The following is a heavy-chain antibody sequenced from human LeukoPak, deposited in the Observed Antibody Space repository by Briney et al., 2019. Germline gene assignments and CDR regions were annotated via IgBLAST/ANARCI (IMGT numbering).Heavy chain of an antibody. CDR2: IYYSGST. Sequence: SETLSLTCTVSGGSISSYYWSWIRQPPGKGLEWIGYIYYSGSTNYNPSLKSRVTISVDTSKNQFSLKLSSVTAADTAVYYCARVGDYYGSGSYYYWFDPWGQGTLVTVSS. V-gene: IGHV4-59*01. CDR3: ARVGDYYGSGSYYYWFDP. J-gene: IGHJ5*02. CDR1: GGSISSYY. D-gene: IGHD3-10*01.